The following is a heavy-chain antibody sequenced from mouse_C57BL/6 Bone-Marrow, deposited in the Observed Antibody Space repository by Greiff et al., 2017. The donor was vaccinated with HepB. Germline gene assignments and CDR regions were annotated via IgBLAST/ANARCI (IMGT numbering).Heavy chain of an antibody. CDR3: TTDYGSRDYAMDY. V-gene: IGHV14-4*01. Sequence: VQLQQSGAELVRPGASVKLSCTASGFNIKDDYMHWVKQRPEQGLEWIGWIDPENGDTEYASKFQGKATITADTSSNTAYLQLSSLTSEDTAVYYCTTDYGSRDYAMDYWGQGTSVTVSS. CDR2: IDPENGDT. D-gene: IGHD1-1*01. CDR1: GFNIKDDY. J-gene: IGHJ4*01.